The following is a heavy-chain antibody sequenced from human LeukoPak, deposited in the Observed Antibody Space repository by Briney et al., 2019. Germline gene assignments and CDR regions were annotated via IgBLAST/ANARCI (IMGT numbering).Heavy chain of an antibody. Sequence: GGSLRLSCAASGFTFSSYPMTWVRQAPGKGPEWISFISDSGGITYYADSVKGRFTISRDNSKNTLYLQMNSLRAEDTAVYYCAKNTQYSGYYDCWGQGTLVAVSS. CDR2: ISDSGGIT. J-gene: IGHJ4*02. CDR3: AKNTQYSGYYDC. D-gene: IGHD6-6*01. CDR1: GFTFSSYP. V-gene: IGHV3-23*01.